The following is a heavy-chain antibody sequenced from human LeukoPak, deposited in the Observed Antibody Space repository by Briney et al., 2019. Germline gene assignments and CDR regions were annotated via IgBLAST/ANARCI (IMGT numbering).Heavy chain of an antibody. CDR2: IYSGGST. Sequence: PGGSLRLSCAASGFTVSSNDMSWVRHAPGKGLECISVIYSGGSTDYADSVKGRLTISRDNSKNTLYLQMNSLRAEDTAVYYCARVVDHDYGDYYLDYWGQGSLVTVSS. V-gene: IGHV3-53*01. D-gene: IGHD4-17*01. CDR1: GFTVSSND. CDR3: ARVVDHDYGDYYLDY. J-gene: IGHJ4*02.